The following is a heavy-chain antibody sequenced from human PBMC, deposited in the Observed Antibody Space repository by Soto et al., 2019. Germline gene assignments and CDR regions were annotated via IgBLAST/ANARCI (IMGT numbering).Heavy chain of an antibody. Sequence: GGSLRLSCAASGFTFSSYSMNWVRQAPGKGLEWVSSISSSSYIYYADSVKGRFTISRDNAKNSLYLQMNSLRAEDTAVYYCASVMGYDFWSGYYSVPMRTGMDVWGQGTTVTVSS. D-gene: IGHD3-3*01. CDR3: ASVMGYDFWSGYYSVPMRTGMDV. CDR1: GFTFSSYS. J-gene: IGHJ6*02. V-gene: IGHV3-21*01. CDR2: ISSSSYI.